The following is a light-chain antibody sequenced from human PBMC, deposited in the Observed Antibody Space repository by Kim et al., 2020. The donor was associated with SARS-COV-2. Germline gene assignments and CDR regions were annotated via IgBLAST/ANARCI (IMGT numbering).Light chain of an antibody. V-gene: IGLV4-69*01. Sequence: QLVLTQSPSASASLGASVKLTCTLSIGHSTYAIAWHQQQPEEGPRYLMKVDSDGSHNKGDGIPDRFSGSSSGAERYLTISSLQSEDEADYYCQTWDTGIRVFGGGTQLTVL. J-gene: IGLJ3*02. CDR1: IGHSTYA. CDR3: QTWDTGIRV. CDR2: VDSDGSH.